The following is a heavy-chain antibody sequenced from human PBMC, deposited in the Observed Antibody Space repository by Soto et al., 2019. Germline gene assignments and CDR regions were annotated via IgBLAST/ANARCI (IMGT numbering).Heavy chain of an antibody. CDR3: ARDEGAYCGGDCYSTWFDP. V-gene: IGHV1-18*01. CDR1: GYTFTSYG. Sequence: QVQLVQSGAEVKKPGASVKVSCKASGYTFTSYGISWVRQAPGQGLEWMGWSSAYSGNTNYAQKLQGRVTMTTDISTSTAYMELRSLRSDDTAVYYCARDEGAYCGGDCYSTWFDPWGQGTLVTVSS. D-gene: IGHD2-21*02. CDR2: SSAYSGNT. J-gene: IGHJ5*02.